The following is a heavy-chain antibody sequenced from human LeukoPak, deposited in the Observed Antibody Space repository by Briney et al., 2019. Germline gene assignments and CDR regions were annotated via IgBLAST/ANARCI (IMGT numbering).Heavy chain of an antibody. CDR1: GLTFHDHA. Sequence: GGSLRLSCVASGLTFHDHAMHWVRQAPGKGLEWVSLISADGGSTFYADSVRGRFSISRDNSKNSLYLQMNSLRTEDTAMYYCAKESGKFDYWGQGTLVAVSS. CDR3: AKESGKFDY. V-gene: IGHV3-43*02. CDR2: ISADGGST. J-gene: IGHJ4*02.